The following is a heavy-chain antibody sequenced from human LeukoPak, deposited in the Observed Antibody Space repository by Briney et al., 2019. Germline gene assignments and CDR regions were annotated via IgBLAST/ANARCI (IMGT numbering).Heavy chain of an antibody. J-gene: IGHJ4*02. CDR1: GFTFSSYA. Sequence: GGSLRLSCAASGFTFSSYAMSWVRQAPGKGLEWVGRIKSKTDGGTTDYAAPVKGRFSISRDDSKNTLYLQMNSLKTEDTAVYYCSTDSTIVYWGQGTLVTVSS. CDR3: STDSTIVY. V-gene: IGHV3-15*01. CDR2: IKSKTDGGTT. D-gene: IGHD3-9*01.